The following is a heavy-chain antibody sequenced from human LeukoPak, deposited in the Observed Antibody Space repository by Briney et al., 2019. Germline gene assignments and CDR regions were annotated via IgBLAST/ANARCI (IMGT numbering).Heavy chain of an antibody. V-gene: IGHV4-38-2*02. CDR3: ARDVRGSRYFDY. D-gene: IGHD3-10*02. Sequence: SETLSLTCTVSGYSISSGYYWGWIRQPPGKGLEWIGSIYHSGSTYYNPSLKSRVTISVDTSKNQFSLKLSSVTAADTAVYYCARDVRGSRYFDYWGQGTLVTVSS. CDR2: IYHSGST. CDR1: GYSISSGYY. J-gene: IGHJ4*02.